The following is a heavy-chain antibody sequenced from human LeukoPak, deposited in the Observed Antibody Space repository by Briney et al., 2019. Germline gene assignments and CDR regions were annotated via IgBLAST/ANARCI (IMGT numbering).Heavy chain of an antibody. D-gene: IGHD6-19*01. V-gene: IGHV3-48*03. Sequence: GGSLRLSCAAPGFTFSSYEMNWVRQAPGKGLEWVSYISRSGSITSYADSVKGRFTISRDNAKNSLYLQMNSLRVEDSAVYFCARDSTGWYSRLDWGQGTLVTVSS. CDR2: ISRSGSIT. CDR3: ARDSTGWYSRLD. J-gene: IGHJ4*02. CDR1: GFTFSSYE.